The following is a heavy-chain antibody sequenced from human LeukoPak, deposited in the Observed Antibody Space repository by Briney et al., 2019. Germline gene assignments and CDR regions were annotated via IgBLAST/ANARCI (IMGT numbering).Heavy chain of an antibody. CDR3: ARAGRGLGYYFDY. Sequence: GGSLRLSCAASGFTFSRYALHWVRRAPGKGLEWVAVISFGGHETYYADSVRGRFTISRDYSKNTLYLQMNNLGADDTAVYYCARAGRGLGYYFDYWGQGALVTVSS. J-gene: IGHJ4*02. CDR2: ISFGGHET. D-gene: IGHD3-10*01. CDR1: GFTFSRYA. V-gene: IGHV3-30*04.